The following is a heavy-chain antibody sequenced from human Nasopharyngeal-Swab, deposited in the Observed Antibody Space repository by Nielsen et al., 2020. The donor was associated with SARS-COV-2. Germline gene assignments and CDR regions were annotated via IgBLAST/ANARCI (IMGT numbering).Heavy chain of an antibody. D-gene: IGHD6-19*01. Sequence: GGSLRLSCAASGFTFDDYAMHWVRQAPGKGLEWVSGISWNSGSIGYADSATGRFTISRDNAKNSLYLQMNSLRAEDTALYYCGRGHYTSGADYWGQGTLVTVSS. CDR1: GFTFDDYA. V-gene: IGHV3-9*01. J-gene: IGHJ4*02. CDR2: ISWNSGSI. CDR3: GRGHYTSGADY.